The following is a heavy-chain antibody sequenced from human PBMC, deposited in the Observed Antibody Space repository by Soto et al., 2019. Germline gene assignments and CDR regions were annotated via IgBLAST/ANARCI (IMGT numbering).Heavy chain of an antibody. Sequence: VGSLRLSCAASGFTFSTYTMNWVRQAPGKGLEWISSISSGSSYIYYAGSVKGRFTISRDNAKNSLFLQMNSLRADDTAVYYCARDILSGGAYPDSWGQGTKVTVSS. D-gene: IGHD3-10*01. V-gene: IGHV3-21*01. CDR3: ARDILSGGAYPDS. CDR1: GFTFSTYT. J-gene: IGHJ5*01. CDR2: ISSGSSYI.